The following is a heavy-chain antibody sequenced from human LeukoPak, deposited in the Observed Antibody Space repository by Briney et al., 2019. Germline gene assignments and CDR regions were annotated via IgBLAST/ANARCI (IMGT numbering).Heavy chain of an antibody. CDR2: ISSSSSSI. CDR1: GFTFSTYS. Sequence: PGGSLRLSCAASGFTFSTYSMNWVRQAPGKGLEWVSYISSSSSSIYYADSVKGRFTISRDSAKNSLYLQMNSLRAEDTAVYYCARGGYYYGVDYWGQGTLVTVSS. J-gene: IGHJ4*02. D-gene: IGHD3-22*01. V-gene: IGHV3-48*01. CDR3: ARGGYYYGVDY.